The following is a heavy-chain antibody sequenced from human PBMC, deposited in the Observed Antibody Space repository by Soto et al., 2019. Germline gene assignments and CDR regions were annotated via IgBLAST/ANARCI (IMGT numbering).Heavy chain of an antibody. Sequence: PGGSLRLSCAASGFTFSNAWMNWVRQAPGKGLEWVGRIKSKTDGGTTDYAAPVKGRFTISRDDSKNTLYLQMNSLKTEDTAVYYCTTGPYYYGSGIYPYWGQGTLVTVSS. CDR2: IKSKTDGGTT. CDR1: GFTFSNAW. V-gene: IGHV3-15*07. CDR3: TTGPYYYGSGIYPY. D-gene: IGHD3-10*01. J-gene: IGHJ4*02.